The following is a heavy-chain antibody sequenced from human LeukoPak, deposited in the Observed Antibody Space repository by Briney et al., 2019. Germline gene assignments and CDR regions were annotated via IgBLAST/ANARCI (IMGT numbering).Heavy chain of an antibody. CDR3: ARVGAYNWNYICDC. Sequence: GGSLRRSCAASGFTFSSYEMNWVRQAPGKGLEWVSYISSSGSTIYYADSVKGRFTISRDNAKNSLYLQMNSLRAEDTAVYYCARVGAYNWNYICDCWGQGTLVTVSS. D-gene: IGHD1-7*01. CDR2: ISSSGSTI. CDR1: GFTFSSYE. V-gene: IGHV3-48*03. J-gene: IGHJ4*02.